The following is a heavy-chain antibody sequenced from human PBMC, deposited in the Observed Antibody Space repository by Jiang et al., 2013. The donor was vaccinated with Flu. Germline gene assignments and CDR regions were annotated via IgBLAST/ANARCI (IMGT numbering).Heavy chain of an antibody. J-gene: IGHJ3*01. CDR3: ARLELFYYRGTDWDAFAL. Sequence: GPGLVKPLETLSLTCSVSGDSIRSYSWNWIRQSPGKGLEWIGHIDNAGTTDYNPSLKSRLSISADTSNNQVTLKLTSVTAADSALYFCARLELFYYRGTDWDAFALWGPGTMVTVSS. CDR2: IDNAGTT. D-gene: IGHD2-21*01. V-gene: IGHV4-59*01. CDR1: GDSIRSYS.